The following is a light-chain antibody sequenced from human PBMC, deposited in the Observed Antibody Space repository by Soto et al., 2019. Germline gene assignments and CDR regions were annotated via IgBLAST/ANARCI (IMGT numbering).Light chain of an antibody. CDR1: QTISSSY. V-gene: IGKV3-20*01. Sequence: EIVLTQSPGTLSLSPGXRATLSCRASQTISSSYLAWYQQKPGQAPRLLVYGASSRATGIADRFSGSGSGTDFTLTISRLEPEDFAVYYCQKYGSSRTFGHGTKVDIK. CDR2: GAS. J-gene: IGKJ1*01. CDR3: QKYGSSRT.